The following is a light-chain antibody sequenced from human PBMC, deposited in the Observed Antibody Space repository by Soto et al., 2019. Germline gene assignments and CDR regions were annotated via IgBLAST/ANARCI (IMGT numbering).Light chain of an antibody. J-gene: IGKJ2*02. Sequence: ETVLTQSPGTLSLSPGETATLSCRASQTVTTNYLAWYQQKPDQAPRLLIYGASSRATGIPDRFSGSGSGTDFTLTISRLEPEDFAVYYCQQYGSSVCTFGQGTKVDIK. CDR3: QQYGSSVCT. V-gene: IGKV3-20*01. CDR1: QTVTTNY. CDR2: GAS.